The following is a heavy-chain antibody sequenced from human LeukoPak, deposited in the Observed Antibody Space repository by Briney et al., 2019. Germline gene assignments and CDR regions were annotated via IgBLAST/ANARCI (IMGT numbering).Heavy chain of an antibody. Sequence: ASVKVSCKASGYTFTGYYMHWVRQAPGQGLEWMGWINPNSGGTNYAQKFQGRVTMTRDTSISTAYMELSRLRSDDTAVYYCARPAKRPYSSSSGDLWFDPWGQGTLATVSP. J-gene: IGHJ5*02. D-gene: IGHD6-13*01. CDR1: GYTFTGYY. CDR2: INPNSGGT. V-gene: IGHV1-2*02. CDR3: ARPAKRPYSSSSGDLWFDP.